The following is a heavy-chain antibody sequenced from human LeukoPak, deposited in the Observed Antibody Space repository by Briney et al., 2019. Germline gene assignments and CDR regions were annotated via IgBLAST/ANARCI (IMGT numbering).Heavy chain of an antibody. Sequence: SETLSLTCTASGVSISSNSYYWVWIRQPPGKGLEWIGRIDYSGSTYYNPSLKSRVTISVDTSKNQFSLKLSSVTAADTAVYYRARDGEMATIKGVDAFDIWGQGTMVTVSS. D-gene: IGHD5-24*01. CDR1: GVSISSNSYY. J-gene: IGHJ3*02. CDR2: IDYSGST. CDR3: ARDGEMATIKGVDAFDI. V-gene: IGHV4-39*07.